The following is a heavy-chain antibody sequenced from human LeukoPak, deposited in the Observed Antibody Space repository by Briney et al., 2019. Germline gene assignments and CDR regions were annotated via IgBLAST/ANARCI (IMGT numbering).Heavy chain of an antibody. CDR3: ARALHFDFWSGSSDY. Sequence: GASVKVSCKASGYTFTSYGISWVRQAPGQGLEWMGWISAYNGNTNYAKKLQGRFTMTTDTSTSTAYMELRSLRSDDTAVYYCARALHFDFWSGSSDYWGQGTLVSVSS. V-gene: IGHV1-18*01. CDR2: ISAYNGNT. J-gene: IGHJ4*02. D-gene: IGHD3-3*01. CDR1: GYTFTSYG.